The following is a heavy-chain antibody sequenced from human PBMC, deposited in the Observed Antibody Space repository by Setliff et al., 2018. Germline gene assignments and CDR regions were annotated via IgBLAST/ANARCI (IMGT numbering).Heavy chain of an antibody. CDR3: ARLAVPYCFDY. Sequence: SETLSLTCTVSGGSISSSSYYWGWIRQPPGKGLEWIGSIYYSGSTYYNPSLKSRVTISVDTSKNQFSLKLSSVTAADTAVYYCARLAVPYCFDYWGQGTLVTVSS. V-gene: IGHV4-39*01. D-gene: IGHD4-17*01. CDR1: GGSISSSSYY. CDR2: IYYSGST. J-gene: IGHJ4*02.